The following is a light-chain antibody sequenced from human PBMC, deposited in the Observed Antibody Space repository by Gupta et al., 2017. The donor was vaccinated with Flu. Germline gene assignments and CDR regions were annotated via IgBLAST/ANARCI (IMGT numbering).Light chain of an antibody. V-gene: IGLV2-11*01. CDR2: EVT. CDR1: NSDVGAYNY. Sequence: QSALTQPRSVSGPPGQSVAISCTGTNSDVGAYNYVSWYQQHPGKAPKLMIFEVTNRPSGGPDRFSGSKSGNTASLTISGLQAEDEADYYCCSYVFSRAFGTGTKVTVL. J-gene: IGLJ1*01. CDR3: CSYVFSRA.